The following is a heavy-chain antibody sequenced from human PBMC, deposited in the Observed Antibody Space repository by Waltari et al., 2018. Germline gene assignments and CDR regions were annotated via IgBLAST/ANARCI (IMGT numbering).Heavy chain of an antibody. CDR3: ARDPGPIMGAPDL. Sequence: QEQLVQSGSEVKKPGASVRVSCPASGYHFTAYHLHWFRQAPNQRFEWMGWFNPKKGDSESAANFLGRVTMSRDTSINTVYLDLSGLRSDDTAIYFCARDPGPIMGAPDLWGQGTQVTVSS. J-gene: IGHJ5*02. D-gene: IGHD1-26*01. CDR1: GYHFTAYH. V-gene: IGHV1-2*02. CDR2: FNPKKGDS.